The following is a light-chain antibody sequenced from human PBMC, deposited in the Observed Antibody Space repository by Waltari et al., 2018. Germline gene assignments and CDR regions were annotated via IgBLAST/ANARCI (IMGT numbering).Light chain of an antibody. Sequence: DIQMTQSPSSLSASLGHRVTITCRASQSISTWLAWFQLKPGKAPKLLIYKASNLESGGPSRFSGSGSGTEFTLTIGSLLPEDFASYYCQQYSSDSHSFGQGTRLEI. V-gene: IGKV1-5*03. CDR2: KAS. CDR1: QSISTW. CDR3: QQYSSDSHS. J-gene: IGKJ2*01.